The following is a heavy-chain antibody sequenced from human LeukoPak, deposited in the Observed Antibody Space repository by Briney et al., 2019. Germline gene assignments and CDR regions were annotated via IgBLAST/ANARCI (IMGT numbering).Heavy chain of an antibody. CDR3: ARVANNWNYAPFDY. Sequence: GGSLRLSCAASGFTFSSYSMNWVRQAPGKGLEWVSSISSSSSYIYYAHSVKGRFTISRDNAKNSLYLQMNSLRAEDTAVYYCARVANNWNYAPFDYWGQGTLVTVSS. J-gene: IGHJ4*02. D-gene: IGHD1-7*01. CDR2: ISSSSSYI. V-gene: IGHV3-21*01. CDR1: GFTFSSYS.